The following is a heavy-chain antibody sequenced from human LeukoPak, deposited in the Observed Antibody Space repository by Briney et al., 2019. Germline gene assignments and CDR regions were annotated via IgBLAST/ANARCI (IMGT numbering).Heavy chain of an antibody. V-gene: IGHV3-7*01. D-gene: IGHD1-26*01. J-gene: IGHJ4*02. CDR2: IKQDGGEK. Sequence: GGSLRLSCVASGFAFSSYWMSWVRQAPGKGLEWVANIKQDGGEKYYVDSVKGRFTISRDNAKNSLFLQLNSLRVEDTAVYYCARLGGSYYTYWGQGTLVTVSS. CDR1: GFAFSSYW. CDR3: ARLGGSYYTY.